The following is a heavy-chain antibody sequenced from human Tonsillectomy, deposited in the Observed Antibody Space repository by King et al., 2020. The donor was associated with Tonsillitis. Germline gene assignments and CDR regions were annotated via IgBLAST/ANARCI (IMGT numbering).Heavy chain of an antibody. CDR3: ARYTIGSMVET. CDR1: GASVSSTTYY. Sequence: QLQESGPGLVKPSETLSLTCTVSGASVSSTTYYWGWIRQPPGKGLEWIGDIFQSVHINYNPSLNSRVTISVETSKNQFSLRLSSVTAADTAVYYCARYTIGSMVETWVQGTLVTVSS. D-gene: IGHD3-10*01. V-gene: IGHV4-39*01. J-gene: IGHJ5*02. CDR2: IFQSVHI.